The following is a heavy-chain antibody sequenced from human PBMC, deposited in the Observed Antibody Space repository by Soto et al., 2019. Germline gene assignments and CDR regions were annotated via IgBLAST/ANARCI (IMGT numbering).Heavy chain of an antibody. J-gene: IGHJ5*02. V-gene: IGHV4-34*01. Sequence: SETLSLTCAVYGGSFSGYYWSWIRQPPGKGLEWIGEINHSGSTNYNPSLKSRVTISVDTSKNQFSLKLSSVTAADTAVYYCARARSQLLSVWFAPWGQGTLVTVSS. CDR2: INHSGST. CDR1: GGSFSGYY. D-gene: IGHD2-2*01. CDR3: ARARSQLLSVWFAP.